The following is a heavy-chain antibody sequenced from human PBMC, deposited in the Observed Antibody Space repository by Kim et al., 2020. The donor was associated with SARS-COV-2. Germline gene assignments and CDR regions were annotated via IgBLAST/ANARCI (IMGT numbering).Heavy chain of an antibody. CDR1: GFTFSSYG. D-gene: IGHD2-21*02. CDR2: ISYDGSNK. J-gene: IGHJ4*02. CDR3: ARVYVVVTAEFDY. V-gene: IGHV3-33*05. Sequence: GGSLRLSCAASGFTFSSYGMHWVRQAPGKGLEWVAVISYDGSNKYYADSVKGRFTISRDNSKNTLYLQMNSLRAEDTAVYYCARVYVVVTAEFDYWGQGTLVTVSS.